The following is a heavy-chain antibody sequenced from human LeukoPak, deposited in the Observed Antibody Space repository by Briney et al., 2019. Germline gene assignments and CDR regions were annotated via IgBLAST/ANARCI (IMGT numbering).Heavy chain of an antibody. V-gene: IGHV4-61*02. D-gene: IGHD3-3*01. J-gene: IGHJ5*02. CDR3: ARDHYDFWSGYIRDNWFDP. Sequence: SETLSLTCTVSGGSISSGSYYWSWIRQPAGKGLEWIGRIYTSGSTNYNPSLKSRVTISVDTSKNQFSLKLSSVTAADTAVYYCARDHYDFWSGYIRDNWFDPWGQGTLVTVSS. CDR2: IYTSGST. CDR1: GGSISSGSYY.